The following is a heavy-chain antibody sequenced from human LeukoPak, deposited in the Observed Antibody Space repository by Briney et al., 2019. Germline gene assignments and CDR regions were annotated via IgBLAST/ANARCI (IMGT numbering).Heavy chain of an antibody. CDR2: FSSGGSA. J-gene: IGHJ4*02. CDR3: ARKQTGTMYDV. Sequence: PSETLSLTRIVPNSSISSNSYYLAWLRKFQGKGLEWIGTFSSGGSAYYNPSLTSRVSISKDTSDNQFSLRLYSVTAADTAVYYCARKQTGTMYDVWGQGTRVTFSS. CDR1: NSSISSNSYY. D-gene: IGHD1-7*01. V-gene: IGHV4-39*07.